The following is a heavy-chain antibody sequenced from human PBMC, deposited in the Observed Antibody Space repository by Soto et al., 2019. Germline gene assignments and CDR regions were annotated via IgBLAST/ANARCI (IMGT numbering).Heavy chain of an antibody. D-gene: IGHD6-13*01. CDR2: IYHGGSA. CDR1: SGSVNSSNW. Sequence: QVQLRESGPGLVKPSGTLFLTCAVSSGSVNSSNWWSWVRQPPGKGLEWIGEIYHGGSANYNPSLRSRVTMPVDKAKNQVFLQLVSVTAADTAVYYCARDPAAAATFDYWGPAALLTVSS. V-gene: IGHV4-4*02. CDR3: ARDPAAAATFDY. J-gene: IGHJ4*02.